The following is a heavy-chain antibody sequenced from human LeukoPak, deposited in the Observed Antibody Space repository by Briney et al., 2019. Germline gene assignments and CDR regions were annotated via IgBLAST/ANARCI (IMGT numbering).Heavy chain of an antibody. V-gene: IGHV3-11*04. Sequence: PGGSLRLSCAASGFTFNNYYMSWIRQAPGKGLEWVSYISGSGRSIYYADSVKGRFTISRDNAKNSLYLQMNSLRAEDTAVYYCARGGVYSSRGIDYWGQGTLVTVSS. D-gene: IGHD6-13*01. CDR1: GFTFNNYY. CDR3: ARGGVYSSRGIDY. CDR2: ISGSGRSI. J-gene: IGHJ4*02.